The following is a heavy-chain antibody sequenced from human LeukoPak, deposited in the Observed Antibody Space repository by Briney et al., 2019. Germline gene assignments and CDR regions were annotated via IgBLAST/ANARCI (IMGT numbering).Heavy chain of an antibody. V-gene: IGHV1-45*02. CDR1: GYTFTYRY. J-gene: IGHJ5*02. CDR3: AHGSSSSSSIDP. D-gene: IGHD6-13*01. Sequence: PVKVSCKASGYTFTYRYLHWVRQAPGQALEWMGWITPFNGNTNYAQKFQDRVTITRDRSMSTAYMELSSLRSEDTAMYYCAHGSSSSSSIDPWGQGTLVTVSS. CDR2: ITPFNGNT.